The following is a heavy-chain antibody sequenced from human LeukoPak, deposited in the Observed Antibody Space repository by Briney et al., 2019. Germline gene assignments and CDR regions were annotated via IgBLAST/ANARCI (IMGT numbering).Heavy chain of an antibody. CDR3: ARDSRQDYYDSSGYLWFAFDI. J-gene: IGHJ3*02. D-gene: IGHD3-22*01. CDR2: ITGGGKNT. CDR1: TFTFSSYA. Sequence: TGGSLRLSCAASTFTFSSYAMSWVRQAPEKGLEWVSAITGGGKNTYYADSVKGRFTISRDNSKNTLYLQMNSLRAEDTAVYYCARDSRQDYYDSSGYLWFAFDIWGQGTMVTVSS. V-gene: IGHV3-23*01.